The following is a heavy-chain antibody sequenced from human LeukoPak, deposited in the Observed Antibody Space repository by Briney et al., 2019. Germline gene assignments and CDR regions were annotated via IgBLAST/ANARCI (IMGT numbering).Heavy chain of an antibody. CDR3: ASDYNYYDSSGYVV. D-gene: IGHD3-22*01. Sequence: SETLSLTCTVSGGSISSGGYYWSWIRQPPGKGLEWIGYIYHSGSTYYNPSLKSRVTISVDWSKNQFSLKLSSVTAADTAVYYCASDYNYYDSSGYVVWGKGTTVTVSS. CDR2: IYHSGST. CDR1: GGSISSGGYY. V-gene: IGHV4-30-2*01. J-gene: IGHJ6*04.